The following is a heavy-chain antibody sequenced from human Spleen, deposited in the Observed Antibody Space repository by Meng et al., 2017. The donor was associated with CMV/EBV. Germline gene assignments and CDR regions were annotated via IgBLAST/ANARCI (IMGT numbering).Heavy chain of an antibody. Sequence: GESLKISCAASGFTFSSYGMHWVRQAPGKGLEWVAVIWYDGSNKYYADSVKGRFTISRDNSKNTVSLQMNSLRADDTALYYCAGGRFDYWGQGTLVTVSS. V-gene: IGHV3-33*01. CDR2: IWYDGSNK. D-gene: IGHD6-25*01. CDR1: GFTFSSYG. CDR3: AGGRFDY. J-gene: IGHJ4*02.